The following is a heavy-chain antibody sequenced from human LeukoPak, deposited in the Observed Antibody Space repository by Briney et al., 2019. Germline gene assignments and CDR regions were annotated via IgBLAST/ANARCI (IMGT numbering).Heavy chain of an antibody. CDR3: AKGVSGYAFNI. V-gene: IGHV3-23*01. CDR1: GCTLSCYY. D-gene: IGHD6-25*01. Sequence: GGSLRRSCAASGCTLSCYYMSWVRQAPGKGLEWISGISGSGGSTYYADSVKGRFTISRDNSKNTLNLQMNSLRAEDTAVYYRAKGVSGYAFNIWGQGTMVTVSS. J-gene: IGHJ3*02. CDR2: ISGSGGST.